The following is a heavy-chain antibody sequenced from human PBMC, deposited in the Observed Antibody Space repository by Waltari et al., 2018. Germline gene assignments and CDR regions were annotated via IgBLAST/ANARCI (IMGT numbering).Heavy chain of an antibody. J-gene: IGHJ5*02. Sequence: QVQLVQSGAEVKKPGASVKVSCKASGYTFTGYYMHWVRQAPGQGLEWMGRINPNSGGTNYAQKLQGRVTMTRDTAISTAYMELSRLRSDDTAVYYCARSITMIVVVITTVPNWFDPWGQGTLVTVSS. V-gene: IGHV1-2*06. CDR3: ARSITMIVVVITTVPNWFDP. D-gene: IGHD3-22*01. CDR1: GYTFTGYY. CDR2: INPNSGGT.